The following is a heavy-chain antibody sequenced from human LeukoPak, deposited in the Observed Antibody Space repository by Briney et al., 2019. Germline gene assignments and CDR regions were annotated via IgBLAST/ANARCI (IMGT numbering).Heavy chain of an antibody. J-gene: IGHJ4*02. D-gene: IGHD1-26*01. CDR3: AGGGFWGELTQAFDY. CDR1: GFTLSNYN. Sequence: GGSLRLSCAASGFTLSNYNMNWVRQAPGKGLEWVAVISYDGSNKYYADSVKGRFTISRDNSKNTLYLQMNSLRAEDTAVYYCAGGGFWGELTQAFDYWGQGTLVTVSS. V-gene: IGHV3-30*03. CDR2: ISYDGSNK.